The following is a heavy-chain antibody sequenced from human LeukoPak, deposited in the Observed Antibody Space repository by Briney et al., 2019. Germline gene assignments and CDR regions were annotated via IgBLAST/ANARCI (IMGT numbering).Heavy chain of an antibody. CDR1: GYTFTGYY. CDR2: INPNSGGT. J-gene: IGHJ4*02. D-gene: IGHD6-13*01. Sequence: GASLKVSSTASGYTFTGYYMHWVRQAPGHGLEWMGWINPNSGGTNYAQKFQGRVTMTRDTSISTAYMELSSLRSDDTAVYYCATSGSSWPDYWGQGTLVTVSS. V-gene: IGHV1-2*02. CDR3: ATSGSSWPDY.